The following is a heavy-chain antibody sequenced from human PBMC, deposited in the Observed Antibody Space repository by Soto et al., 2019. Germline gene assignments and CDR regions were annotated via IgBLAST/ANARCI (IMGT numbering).Heavy chain of an antibody. CDR1: GYTFTTYD. V-gene: IGHV1-8*01. CDR3: VRGGFLSHDHVIIAPATLGFDP. D-gene: IGHD2-2*01. CDR2: MNPNRTNT. J-gene: IGHJ5*02. Sequence: SVKVSCKASGYTFTTYDINWVRQAPGQGLEWMGWMNPNRTNTGYAEKFQGRVTMTRDTSISTAYMELSSLRYDDTAVYYCVRGGFLSHDHVIIAPATLGFDPWGQGTLVTVSS.